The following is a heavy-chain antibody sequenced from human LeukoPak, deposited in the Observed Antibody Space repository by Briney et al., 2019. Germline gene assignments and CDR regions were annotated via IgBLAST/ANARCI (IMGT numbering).Heavy chain of an antibody. CDR3: ARIPGDRPDD. J-gene: IGHJ4*02. Sequence: PSQTLSLTCTVSGGSISSGSYYWSWIRQPAGQGLEWIGRIYISGSTNYSPSLKSRVTISVDPSKKQFSLNLKSVTAADTAVYYCARIPGDRPDDWGQGTLVTVS. CDR2: IYISGST. CDR1: GGSISSGSYY. D-gene: IGHD7-27*01. V-gene: IGHV4-61*02.